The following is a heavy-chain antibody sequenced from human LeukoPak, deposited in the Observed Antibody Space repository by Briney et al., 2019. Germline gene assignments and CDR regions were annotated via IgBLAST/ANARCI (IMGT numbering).Heavy chain of an antibody. J-gene: IGHJ4*02. CDR3: TRERPIRVVVAATDLDC. Sequence: GASVKVSCKASGYTFTDYYMHWVRHAPGQGLQWMGWINPNSGDTGYAQKFQGRVTLTRDTSITTAYMELTNLRSDDTAVYYCTRERPIRVVVAATDLDCWGQGTLVTVSS. V-gene: IGHV1-2*02. CDR1: GYTFTDYY. CDR2: INPNSGDT. D-gene: IGHD2-15*01.